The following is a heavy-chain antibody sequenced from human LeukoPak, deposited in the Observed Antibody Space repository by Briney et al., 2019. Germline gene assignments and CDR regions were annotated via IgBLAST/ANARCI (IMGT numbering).Heavy chain of an antibody. D-gene: IGHD3-3*02. J-gene: IGHJ4*02. CDR1: GFTFDDYA. V-gene: IGHV3-9*01. CDR2: ITWNSHTV. CDR3: ARDPLSRENYFDY. Sequence: GGSLRLSCAASGFTFDDYAMHWLRQAPGKGLEWVSRITWNSHTVDYADSVKGRFTISRDNAKNSLYLQMNSLRAEDTAVYYCARDPLSRENYFDYWGQGTLVTVSS.